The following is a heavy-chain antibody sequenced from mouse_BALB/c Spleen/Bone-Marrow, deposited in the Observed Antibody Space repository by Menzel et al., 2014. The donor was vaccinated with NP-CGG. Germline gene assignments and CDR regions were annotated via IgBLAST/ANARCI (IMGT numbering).Heavy chain of an antibody. D-gene: IGHD2-4*01. Sequence: QVQLQQSRPELVKPGASVRISCKASGYTFTSYYIHWVKQRPGQGLEWIGSIYPGNFNTKYNEKFKGKATLTADKSSSTTYMQLSSLNSEDSEVNFCARDDYAYWGQGTLVTVSA. CDR2: IYPGNFNT. J-gene: IGHJ3*01. CDR3: ARDDYAY. CDR1: GYTFTSYY. V-gene: IGHV1S56*01.